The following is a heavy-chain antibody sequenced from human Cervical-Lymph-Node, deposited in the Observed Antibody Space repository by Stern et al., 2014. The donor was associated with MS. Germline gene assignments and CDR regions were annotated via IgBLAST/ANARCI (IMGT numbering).Heavy chain of an antibody. CDR1: GGSISSGSDY. CDR3: ASGYRIFDY. V-gene: IGHV4-61*02. CDR2: IHASGSA. Sequence: QVQLQESGPGLVKPSQTLSLTCTVSGGSISSGSDYWSWIRQPVGKGLEWIGRIHASGSAFYTPSLKSRVTISTDTSMTQFSLELNSATAADTAIYYCASGYRIFDYWGQGILVTVSS. J-gene: IGHJ4*02. D-gene: IGHD5-18*01.